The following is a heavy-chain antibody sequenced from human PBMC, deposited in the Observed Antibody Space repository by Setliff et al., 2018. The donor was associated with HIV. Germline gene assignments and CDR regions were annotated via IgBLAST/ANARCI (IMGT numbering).Heavy chain of an antibody. V-gene: IGHV3-21*01. CDR1: GFTFSSYS. CDR3: ARRRHYYYYGMDV. Sequence: PEGSLRLSCAASGFTFSSYSMNWVRQAPGKGLEWVSSISSSSSYIYYADSVKGRFTISRDNAKNSLYLQMNSLRAEDTAVYYCARRRHYYYYGMDVWGQGTTVTVSS. CDR2: ISSSSSYI. J-gene: IGHJ6*02. D-gene: IGHD6-25*01.